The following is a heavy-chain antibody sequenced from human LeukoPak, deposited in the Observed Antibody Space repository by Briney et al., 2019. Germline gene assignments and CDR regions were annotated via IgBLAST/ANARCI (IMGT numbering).Heavy chain of an antibody. V-gene: IGHV3-23*01. D-gene: IGHD3-16*01. CDR2: ISGSGGST. CDR1: GFSFSSYA. Sequence: PGGSLRPSCPASGFSFSSYAMSWVRQPPGKGLEWVSAISGSGGSTYHADSVKGRFTISRDNPKNTPYLQMNSLRAEHPAVYYCAKDQQGWGSDNCGHRALVTVSS. J-gene: IGHJ4*01. CDR3: AKDQQGWGSDN.